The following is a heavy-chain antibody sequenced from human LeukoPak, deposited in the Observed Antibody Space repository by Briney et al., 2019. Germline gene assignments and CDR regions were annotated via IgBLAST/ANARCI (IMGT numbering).Heavy chain of an antibody. Sequence: GGSLRLSCAASGFTFSSYWMTWVRQAPGKGLEWVANIKQDGSEKHYVDSVKGRFTISRDDAKNSLYLQMNSLRAEDTAVYYCARAVAGTGYGSFDYWGQGALVTVSS. D-gene: IGHD6-19*01. CDR2: IKQDGSEK. CDR3: ARAVAGTGYGSFDY. CDR1: GFTFSSYW. V-gene: IGHV3-7*01. J-gene: IGHJ4*02.